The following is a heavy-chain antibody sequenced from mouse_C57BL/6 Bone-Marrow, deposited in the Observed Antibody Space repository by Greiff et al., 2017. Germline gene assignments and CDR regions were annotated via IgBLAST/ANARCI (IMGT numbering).Heavy chain of an antibody. CDR2: IHPSDSDT. CDR1: GYTFTSSW. CDR3: AIDDCYYHDAMDY. J-gene: IGHJ4*01. D-gene: IGHD2-3*01. Sequence: QVQLQQPGAELVKPGASVKVSCTASGYTFTSSWMHWVKQRPGQGLEWIGRIHPSDSDTNYNQKFKGKATLTVDKSSSTAYMQLSTLTSEDSAVYYGAIDDCYYHDAMDYWGQGTSVTVSS. V-gene: IGHV1-74*01.